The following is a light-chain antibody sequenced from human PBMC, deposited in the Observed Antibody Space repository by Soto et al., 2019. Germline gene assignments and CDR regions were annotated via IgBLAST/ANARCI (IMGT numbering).Light chain of an antibody. CDR1: QSISSW. V-gene: IGKV1-5*03. CDR3: QHYNTYSKT. CDR2: KAS. J-gene: IGKJ3*01. Sequence: DIHMTQSPSTLSASLGDRVTITFRASQSISSWLAWYQQKPGKAPKLLIYKASSLESGVPSRFSGGGFGTEFTLNISSLQPDDSAIYYCQHYNTYSKTFGPGTKVDI.